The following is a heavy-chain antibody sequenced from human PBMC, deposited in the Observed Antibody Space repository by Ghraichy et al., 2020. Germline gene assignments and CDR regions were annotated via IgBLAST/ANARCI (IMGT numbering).Heavy chain of an antibody. CDR1: GGSISSGGYY. D-gene: IGHD3-10*01. Sequence: SQTLSLTCTVSGGSISSGGYYWSWIRQHPGKGLGWIGYIYYSGSTYYNPSLKSRVTISVDTSKNQFSLKLSSVTAADTAVYYCARDWSGVRGEFDYWGQGTLVTVSS. CDR3: ARDWSGVRGEFDY. V-gene: IGHV4-31*02. J-gene: IGHJ4*02. CDR2: IYYSGST.